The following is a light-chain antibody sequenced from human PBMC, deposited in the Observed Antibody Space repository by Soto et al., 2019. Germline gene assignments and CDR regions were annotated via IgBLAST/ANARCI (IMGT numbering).Light chain of an antibody. CDR1: QSVSSNY. V-gene: IGKV3-11*01. CDR3: QQRSNWPPWLT. J-gene: IGKJ4*01. CDR2: DAS. Sequence: EIVLTQSPGTLSLSPGERATLSCRASQSVSSNYLAWYQQKPGQAPRLLIYDASNRATGIPARFSGSGSGTDFTLTISSLEPEDFAVYYCQQRSNWPPWLTFGGGTKVDIK.